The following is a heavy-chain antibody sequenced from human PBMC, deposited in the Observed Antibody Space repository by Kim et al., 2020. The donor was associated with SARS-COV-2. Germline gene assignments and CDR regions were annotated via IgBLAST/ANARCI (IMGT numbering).Heavy chain of an antibody. CDR1: GGSVSSGSYY. CDR2: IYYSGST. D-gene: IGHD3-10*01. V-gene: IGHV4-61*01. Sequence: SETLSLTCTVSGGSVSSGSYYWSWIRQPPGKGLEWIGYIYYSGSTNYNPSLKSRVTISVDTSKNQFSLKLSSVTAADTAVYYCARGGHGLWFSPFVYWGQGTLVTVSS. J-gene: IGHJ4*02. CDR3: ARGGHGLWFSPFVY.